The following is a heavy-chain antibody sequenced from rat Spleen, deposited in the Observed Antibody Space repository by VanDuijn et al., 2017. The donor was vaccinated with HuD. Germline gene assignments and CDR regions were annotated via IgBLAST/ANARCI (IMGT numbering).Heavy chain of an antibody. D-gene: IGHD1-1*01. V-gene: IGHV2S63*01. J-gene: IGHJ2*01. CDR3: TRDRLKWFDY. Sequence: EVQLKESGPGLVQPSQTLSLTCTVSGFSLTDFSVHWVRQPPGKGLEWMGVMWSGGSTAYNSALKSRLSISRDTSKSQVFLEVNSLQTEDTAIYYCTRDRLKWFDYWGQGVMVTVSS. CDR1: GFSLTDFS. CDR2: MWSGGST.